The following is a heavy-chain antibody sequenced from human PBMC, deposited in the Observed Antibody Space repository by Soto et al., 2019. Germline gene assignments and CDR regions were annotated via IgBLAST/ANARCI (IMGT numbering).Heavy chain of an antibody. J-gene: IGHJ5*02. CDR2: IYYSGST. CDR1: GGSISSYY. CDR3: ARVFTMVRGVIMGNWFDP. D-gene: IGHD3-10*01. Sequence: SETLSLTCTVSGGSISSYYWSWIRQPPGKGLEWIGYIYYSGSTNYNPSLKSRVTISVDTSKNQFSLKLSSVTAADTAVYYCARVFTMVRGVIMGNWFDPWGQGTLVTVSS. V-gene: IGHV4-59*01.